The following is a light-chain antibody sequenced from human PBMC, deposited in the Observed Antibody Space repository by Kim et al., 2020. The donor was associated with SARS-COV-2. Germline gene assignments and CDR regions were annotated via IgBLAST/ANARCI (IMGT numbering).Light chain of an antibody. J-gene: IGKJ4*01. CDR2: DAS. V-gene: IGKV1-33*01. CDR3: QQYDYLPRT. Sequence: DIQMTQSPSSLSASVGDRVTITCQASQDITNNLNWYQQKPGKAPKLLIYDASNLEIGVPSRFSGSGSGTDFTFTISSLQPEDVATYYCQQYDYLPRTFGGGTKVDIK. CDR1: QDITNN.